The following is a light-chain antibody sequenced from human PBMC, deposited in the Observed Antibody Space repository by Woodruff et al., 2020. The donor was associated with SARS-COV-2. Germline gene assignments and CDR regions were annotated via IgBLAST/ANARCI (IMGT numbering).Light chain of an antibody. CDR1: QSISNW. Sequence: GDRVTITCRASQSISNWLAWYQQTPGKAPKLLIYKASTLETGVPSRFSGSGYGTEFTLNISSLQPYDFATYYCQQYSSYWTFGQGTKVEI. CDR2: KAS. CDR3: QQYSSYWT. V-gene: IGKV1-5*03. J-gene: IGKJ1*01.